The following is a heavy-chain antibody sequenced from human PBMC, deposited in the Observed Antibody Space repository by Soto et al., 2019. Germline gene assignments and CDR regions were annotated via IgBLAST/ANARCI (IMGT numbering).Heavy chain of an antibody. Sequence: EVQLVESGGGLVQPGGSLRLSCAASGFTFSSYSMNWVRQAPGKGLEWVSYISSSSSTIYYADSVKGRFTISRDNAKNSLYLQMNSLRAEDTAVYYCARDASLRYCSGGSCYGAYYYYYYMDVWGKGTPVTVSS. J-gene: IGHJ6*03. CDR2: ISSSSSTI. CDR1: GFTFSSYS. V-gene: IGHV3-48*01. D-gene: IGHD2-15*01. CDR3: ARDASLRYCSGGSCYGAYYYYYYMDV.